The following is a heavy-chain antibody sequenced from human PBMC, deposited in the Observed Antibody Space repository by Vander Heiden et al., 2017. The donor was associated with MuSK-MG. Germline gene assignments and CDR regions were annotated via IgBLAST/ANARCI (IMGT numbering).Heavy chain of an antibody. CDR3: ARHGGNDYYYYMDV. CDR2: IYYSGRT. D-gene: IGHD3-3*01. V-gene: IGHV4-59*08. CDR1: GGSISSYY. Sequence: QVQLQESGPGLVKPSETLSLTCTVSGGSISSYYWSWIRQPPGKGLEWIGYIYYSGRTNYNPARKSRVTISVDTSKNQFSLKLSSVTAADTAVYYCARHGGNDYYYYMDVWGKGTTVTVSS. J-gene: IGHJ6*03.